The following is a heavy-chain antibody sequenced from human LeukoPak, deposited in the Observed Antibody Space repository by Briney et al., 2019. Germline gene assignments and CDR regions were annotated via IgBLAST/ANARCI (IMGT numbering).Heavy chain of an antibody. Sequence: PSQTLSLTCTVSGGSISSGGYYWSWIRQHPGKGLEWIGYIYYSGSTYYNPSLKSRVTISVDTSKNQFPLKLSSVTAADTAVYYCARDSSSWTLDYWGQGTLVTVSS. J-gene: IGHJ4*02. CDR2: IYYSGST. CDR1: GGSISSGGYY. D-gene: IGHD6-13*01. V-gene: IGHV4-31*03. CDR3: ARDSSSWTLDY.